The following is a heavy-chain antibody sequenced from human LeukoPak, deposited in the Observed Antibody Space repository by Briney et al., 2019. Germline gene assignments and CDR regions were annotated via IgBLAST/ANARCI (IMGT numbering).Heavy chain of an antibody. CDR3: ARGGWYGFGAFDI. D-gene: IGHD6-19*01. CDR2: ISSSSSYI. Sequence: GGSLRLSCAASGFTFSSYSMNWVRQAPGKGLEWVSSISSSSSYIYYADSVKGRFTISRDNAKNSLYLQMNSLRAEDTAVYYCARGGWYGFGAFDIWGQGTMVTVSS. CDR1: GFTFSSYS. J-gene: IGHJ3*02. V-gene: IGHV3-21*01.